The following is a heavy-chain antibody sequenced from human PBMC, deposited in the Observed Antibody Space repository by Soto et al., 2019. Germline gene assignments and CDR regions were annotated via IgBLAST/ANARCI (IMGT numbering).Heavy chain of an antibody. CDR1: GGTFNTYA. CDR2: ISPMFGAA. D-gene: IGHD3-10*01. CDR3: AREVQVHTPDFVY. Sequence: QVQLVPSGAEMKKPGSSVKVSCQSSGGTFNTYAMTWVRQAPGQGPEWMVDISPMFGAANYAPKFQRRVTITADESTGTSYMPVSSLTSEDTALYFCAREVQVHTPDFVYWGQGTLVTVSS. V-gene: IGHV1-69*19. J-gene: IGHJ4*02.